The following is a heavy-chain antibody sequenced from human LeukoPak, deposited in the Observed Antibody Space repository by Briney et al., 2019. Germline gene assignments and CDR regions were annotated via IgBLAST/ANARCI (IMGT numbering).Heavy chain of an antibody. CDR2: IYHSGST. V-gene: IGHV4-39*07. CDR3: ARGVPVAGLDF. CDR1: GGSISSISSNNY. J-gene: IGHJ4*02. Sequence: SETLSLTCIVSGGSISSISSNNYHWGWIRQPPGKGLEWIGEIYHSGSTNYNPSLKSRVTISVDKSKNQFSLKLSSVTAADTAVYHCARGVPVAGLDFWGQGTLVTVSS. D-gene: IGHD6-19*01.